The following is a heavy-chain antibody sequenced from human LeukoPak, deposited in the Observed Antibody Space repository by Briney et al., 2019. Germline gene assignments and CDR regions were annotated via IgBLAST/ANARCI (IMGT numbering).Heavy chain of an antibody. V-gene: IGHV3-9*01. D-gene: IGHD6-13*01. Sequence: GGSLRLSCAASGFTFDDYAMHWVRQAPGKGLEWVSGISWNSGSIGDADSVKGRFTISRDNAKNSLYLQMNSLRAEDTALYYCAKGLHGRYSSSCFDYWGQGTLVTVSS. CDR1: GFTFDDYA. J-gene: IGHJ4*02. CDR2: ISWNSGSI. CDR3: AKGLHGRYSSSCFDY.